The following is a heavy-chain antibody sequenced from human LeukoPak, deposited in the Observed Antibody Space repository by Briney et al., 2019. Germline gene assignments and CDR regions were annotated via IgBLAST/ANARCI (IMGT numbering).Heavy chain of an antibody. CDR2: IGTIGDT. D-gene: IGHD2-15*01. J-gene: IGHJ4*02. V-gene: IGHV3-13*01. CDR3: ARETPVCSGGSCYPGRFDY. Sequence: PGGSLRLSCAASGFTFSSSDMHWVRQPTGKGLEWVSAIGTIGDTYYPGSVKGRFTISRDNAKNSLYLQMNSLRAEDTAVYYCARETPVCSGGSCYPGRFDYWGQGTLVTVSS. CDR1: GFTFSSSD.